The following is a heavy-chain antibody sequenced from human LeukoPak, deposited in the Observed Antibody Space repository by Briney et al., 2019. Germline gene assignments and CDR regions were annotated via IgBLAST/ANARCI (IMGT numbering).Heavy chain of an antibody. V-gene: IGHV1-2*02. CDR1: GYTFTSYG. CDR2: INPNSGGT. J-gene: IGHJ4*02. CDR3: TRGEISTSWYLSCDY. D-gene: IGHD6-13*01. Sequence: ASVKVSCKASGYTFTSYGISWVRQAPGQGLEWMGWINPNSGGTNYAQKFQGRVTMTRDTSISTAYMELSRLRSDDTAVYYCTRGEISTSWYLSCDYWGQGTLVTVSS.